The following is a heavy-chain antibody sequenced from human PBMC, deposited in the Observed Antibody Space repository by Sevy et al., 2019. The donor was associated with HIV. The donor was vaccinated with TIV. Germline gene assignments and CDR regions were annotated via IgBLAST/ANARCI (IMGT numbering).Heavy chain of an antibody. CDR3: ARDLEFYDYGDYGPAFMPDF. CDR2: IWFDGSNT. V-gene: IGHV3-33*01. D-gene: IGHD4-17*01. J-gene: IGHJ4*01. Sequence: GGSLRLSCAASGFTFSAFGMHWVRQAPGKGLEWFAVIWFDGSNTYYSDSVKGRFTISRDIAKNILHLQMNSLRADDTAVYYSARDLEFYDYGDYGPAFMPDFWGHGTLVTVSS. CDR1: GFTFSAFG.